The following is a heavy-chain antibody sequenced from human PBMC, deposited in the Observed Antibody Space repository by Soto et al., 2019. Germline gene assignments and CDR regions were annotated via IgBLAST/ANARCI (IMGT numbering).Heavy chain of an antibody. V-gene: IGHV4-59*01. Sequence: SETLSLTCTVSGDWISRNYWSCIRQSPGKGLECSGCIYHSGRSNYTPSLKSRVTISIDTSKNHFSLKLGSVTAADAAVYYCARHSNRNYGLYYFDYWGLGALVTVSS. J-gene: IGHJ4*02. D-gene: IGHD4-4*01. CDR1: GDWISRNY. CDR3: ARHSNRNYGLYYFDY. CDR2: IYHSGRS.